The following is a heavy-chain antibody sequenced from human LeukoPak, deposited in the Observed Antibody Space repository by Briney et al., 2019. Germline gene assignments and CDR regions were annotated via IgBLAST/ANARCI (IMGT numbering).Heavy chain of an antibody. J-gene: IGHJ4*02. D-gene: IGHD2-2*01. CDR3: AKAIEVVPAAYDY. CDR2: ISGSGNYT. CDR1: GFTFSSHA. V-gene: IGHV3-23*01. Sequence: GGSLRLSCAGSGFTFSSHAMTWVRQAPGKGLEWVSTISGSGNYTYHADSVKGRFTISRDNSKNTLFLQMNSLRAEDTAVYHCAKAIEVVPAAYDYWGQGTLVTVSS.